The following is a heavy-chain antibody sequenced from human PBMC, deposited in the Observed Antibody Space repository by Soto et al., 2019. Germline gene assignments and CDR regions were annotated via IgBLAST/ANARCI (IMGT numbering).Heavy chain of an antibody. J-gene: IGHJ6*02. CDR1: GFTFSSYG. CDR2: ISYDGSNK. D-gene: IGHD1-1*01. Sequence: QVQLVESGGGVVQPGRSLRLSCAASGFTFSSYGMHWVRQAPGKGLEWVAVISYDGSNKYYADSVKGRFTISRDNSKNTLYLQMNSLRAEDTAVYYCAKEISAGYYYYYGMDVWGQGTTVTVSS. V-gene: IGHV3-30*18. CDR3: AKEISAGYYYYYGMDV.